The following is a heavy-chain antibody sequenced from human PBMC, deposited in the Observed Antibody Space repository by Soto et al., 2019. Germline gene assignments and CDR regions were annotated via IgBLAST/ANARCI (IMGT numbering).Heavy chain of an antibody. D-gene: IGHD2-15*01. V-gene: IGHV3-74*01. CDR1: GFTFSSYW. CDR2: INSDGSST. Sequence: EVQLVESGGGLVQPGGSLRLSCAASGFTFSSYWMHWVRQAPGKGLVWVSRINSDGSSTSYADSVKGRFTISRDNAKNTLYLQMNSLRAEDTAVYYYARVAVVVASPPKHEARMDVWGKGTTVTVSS. J-gene: IGHJ6*03. CDR3: ARVAVVVASPPKHEARMDV.